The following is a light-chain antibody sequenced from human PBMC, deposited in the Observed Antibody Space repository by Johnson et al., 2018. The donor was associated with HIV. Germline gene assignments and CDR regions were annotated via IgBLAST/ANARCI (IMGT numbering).Light chain of an antibody. CDR3: GTWDSSLTTSYV. CDR2: DNN. CDR1: SSNIGNNY. Sequence: QSVLTQPPSVSAAPGQKVTISCSGSSSNIGNNYVSWYQQLPGTAPKLLIYDNNKRPSGIPDRFSGSKSGTSATLGITGLQTGDAADYYCGTWDSSLTTSYVVGTGTKVIVV. J-gene: IGLJ1*01. V-gene: IGLV1-51*01.